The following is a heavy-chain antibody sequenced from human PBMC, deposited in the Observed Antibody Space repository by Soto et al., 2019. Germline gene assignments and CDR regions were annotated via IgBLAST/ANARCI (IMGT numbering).Heavy chain of an antibody. CDR2: IYYGGST. CDR3: ARLGAYYKSLDP. Sequence: PSETLSLTCAVSGGSISSGGYSWSWLRQPPGKGLEWVGYIYYGGSTNYNPSLKSRVNISLETSKSQFSLRLTSVTAADSAVYYCARLGAYYKSLDPWGPGTLVTVSS. V-gene: IGHV4-61*08. D-gene: IGHD2-21*01. CDR1: GGSISSGGYS. J-gene: IGHJ5*02.